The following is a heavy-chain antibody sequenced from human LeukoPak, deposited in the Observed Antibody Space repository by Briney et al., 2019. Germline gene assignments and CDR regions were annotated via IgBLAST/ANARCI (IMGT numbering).Heavy chain of an antibody. CDR2: IGRSGGT. D-gene: IGHD2-8*02. CDR3: AKRADTGLYYFDY. J-gene: IGHJ4*02. CDR1: GFTFSSYA. Sequence: GRSLRLSCAASGFTFSSYAMSWVRQAPGKGLEWVSSIGRSGGTYYADSVKGWFTISRDISKNTLYLQVNSLRVEDAAVYYCAKRADTGLYYFDYWGQGTVVTVSS. V-gene: IGHV3-23*01.